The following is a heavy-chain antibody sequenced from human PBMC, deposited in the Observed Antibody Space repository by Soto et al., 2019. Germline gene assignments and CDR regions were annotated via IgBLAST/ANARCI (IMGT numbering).Heavy chain of an antibody. CDR1: GRTFSSYA. CDR3: ARDRWAVGSPDY. D-gene: IGHD6-19*01. CDR2: IIPIFGTA. V-gene: IGHV1-69*13. Sequence: GASVKVSCKASGRTFSSYAISWVRQAPGQRLEWMGGIIPIFGTANYAQKFQGRVTITADESTSTAYMELRSLRSEDTAVYYSARDRWAVGSPDYWGQGTLVTVSS. J-gene: IGHJ4*02.